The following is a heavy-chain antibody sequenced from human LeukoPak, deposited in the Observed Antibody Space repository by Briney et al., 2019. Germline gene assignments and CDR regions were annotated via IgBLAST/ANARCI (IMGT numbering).Heavy chain of an antibody. V-gene: IGHV4-61*02. D-gene: IGHD3-9*01. CDR2: IYTSGST. Sequence: IPSETLSLTCTVSGGSINTPNYYWSWIRQPAGKGLEWIGRIYTSGSTNYNPSLKSRVTMSVDTSKNQFSLKLSSVTAADTAVYYCARAEGYDILTGPGGFDLWGRGTLVTVSS. J-gene: IGHJ2*01. CDR3: ARAEGYDILTGPGGFDL. CDR1: GGSINTPNYY.